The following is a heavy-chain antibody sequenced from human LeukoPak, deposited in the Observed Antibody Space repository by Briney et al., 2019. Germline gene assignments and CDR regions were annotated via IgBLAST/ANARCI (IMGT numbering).Heavy chain of an antibody. J-gene: IGHJ4*02. CDR1: GFTFDDYG. Sequence: RAGGSLRLSCAASGFTFDDYGMSWVRQAPGKGLEWVSGINWNGGSTGYADSVKGRFTISRDNAKNSLYLQMNSLRAEDTALYYCARENPQVSDNGASFDYWGQGTLVTVSS. CDR3: ARENPQVSDNGASFDY. CDR2: INWNGGST. V-gene: IGHV3-20*04. D-gene: IGHD1-14*01.